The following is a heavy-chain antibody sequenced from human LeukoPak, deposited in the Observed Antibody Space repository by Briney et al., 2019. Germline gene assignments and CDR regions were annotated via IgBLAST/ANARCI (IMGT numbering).Heavy chain of an antibody. CDR2: VYYSGST. Sequence: SETLSLTCTVSGGSISGSSYYWSWIRQPPGKGLEWIGYVYYSGSTNYNPSLKSRVTISVDTSKNQFSLKLSSVTAADTAVYYCARTEEVYCSSTSCYIGWFDPWGQGTLVTVSS. D-gene: IGHD2-2*02. CDR1: GGSISGSSYY. J-gene: IGHJ5*02. V-gene: IGHV4-61*01. CDR3: ARTEEVYCSSTSCYIGWFDP.